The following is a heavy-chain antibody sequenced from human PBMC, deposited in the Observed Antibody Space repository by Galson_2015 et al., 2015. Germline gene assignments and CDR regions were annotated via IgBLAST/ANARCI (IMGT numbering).Heavy chain of an antibody. CDR1: GFTFSTYG. D-gene: IGHD4-11*01. Sequence: SLRLSCAASGFTFSTYGMHWVRQAPGKGLEWVAIIWYDGSDSYYADSVKGRFTISRDNSKNTLYLQMNSLRAEDTAVYFCARGTPTVSWGQGTLVTVSS. J-gene: IGHJ4*02. V-gene: IGHV3-33*01. CDR2: IWYDGSDS. CDR3: ARGTPTVS.